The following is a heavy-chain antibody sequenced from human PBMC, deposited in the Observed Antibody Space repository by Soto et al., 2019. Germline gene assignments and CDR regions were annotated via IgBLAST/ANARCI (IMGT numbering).Heavy chain of an antibody. Sequence: GGSLRLSCAASGFTFSSYAMSWVRQAPGKGLEWVSAISGSGGSTYYADSVKGRFTISRDNSKNTLYLQMNSLRAEDTAVYYCAKASYYYDILTGYYNAYYFDYRGQGTRVTVSS. CDR3: AKASYYYDILTGYYNAYYFDY. CDR1: GFTFSSYA. CDR2: ISGSGGST. V-gene: IGHV3-23*01. D-gene: IGHD3-9*01. J-gene: IGHJ4*02.